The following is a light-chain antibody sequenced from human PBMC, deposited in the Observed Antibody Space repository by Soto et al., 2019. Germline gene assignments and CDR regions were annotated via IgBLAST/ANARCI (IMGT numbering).Light chain of an antibody. CDR3: QQLNNYPRT. CDR2: DAS. J-gene: IGKJ1*01. Sequence: IQLTPSPSSLSASVGDRVTITCRASQGISTYLAWYQQKPGKAPKLLIYDASTLQSGVPSRFSGSGSGTDFTLTISSLQPEDFATYYCQQLNNYPRTCGQGTKVEIK. CDR1: QGISTY. V-gene: IGKV1-9*01.